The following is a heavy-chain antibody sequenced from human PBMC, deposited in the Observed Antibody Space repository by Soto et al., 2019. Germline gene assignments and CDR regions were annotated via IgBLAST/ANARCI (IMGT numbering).Heavy chain of an antibody. D-gene: IGHD3-10*01. CDR3: ARELDSGY. Sequence: EVQLVESGGGLVQPGGSLRLSCAASGFTFSSHWMHWVRQAPGKGLVWVSRINGDGSSTTYADSVKGRFTISRDNAKNTLYLQMNSLRADDTAVYYCARELDSGYWGQGTLVTVSS. CDR2: INGDGSST. V-gene: IGHV3-74*01. J-gene: IGHJ4*02. CDR1: GFTFSSHW.